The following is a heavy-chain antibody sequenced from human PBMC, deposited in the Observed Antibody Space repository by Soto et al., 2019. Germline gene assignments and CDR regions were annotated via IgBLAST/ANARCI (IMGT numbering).Heavy chain of an antibody. CDR2: IIPIFGTA. CDR1: GGTFSSYA. Sequence: SVKVSCTASGGTFSSYAISCVRQAPGQGLEWMGGIIPIFGTANYAQKFQGRVTITADESTSTAYMELSSLRSEDTAVYYCARSVDDYYYYYGMDVWGQGTTVTVSS. J-gene: IGHJ6*02. V-gene: IGHV1-69*13. CDR3: ARSVDDYYYYYGMDV.